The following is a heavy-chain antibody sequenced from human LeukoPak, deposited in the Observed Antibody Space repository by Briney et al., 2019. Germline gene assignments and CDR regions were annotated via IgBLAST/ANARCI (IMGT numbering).Heavy chain of an antibody. CDR3: AKDTYYDFWSGTYAEYFQH. Sequence: PGRSLRLSCAASGFTFSSYAMHWVRQAPGKGLEWVAVISYDGSNKYYADSVKGRFTISRDNSKNTLYLQMNSLRAEDTAVYYCAKDTYYDFWSGTYAEYFQHWGQGTLVTVSS. CDR2: ISYDGSNK. J-gene: IGHJ1*01. V-gene: IGHV3-30-3*01. CDR1: GFTFSSYA. D-gene: IGHD3-3*01.